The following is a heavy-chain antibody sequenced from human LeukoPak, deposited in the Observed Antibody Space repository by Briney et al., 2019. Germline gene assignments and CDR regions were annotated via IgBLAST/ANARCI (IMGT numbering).Heavy chain of an antibody. CDR2: INPNSGGT. CDR1: GYTFTGYY. V-gene: IGHV1-2*02. J-gene: IGHJ6*02. CDR3: ARAAAHTQSDYYYYYGMDV. Sequence: ASVKVSCKASGYTFTGYYMHWVRQAPGQGLEWMGWINPNSGGTNYAQKFQGRVTMTRDTSISTAYMELSRLRSDDTAVYYCARAAAHTQSDYYYYYGMDVWGQGTTVTVSS.